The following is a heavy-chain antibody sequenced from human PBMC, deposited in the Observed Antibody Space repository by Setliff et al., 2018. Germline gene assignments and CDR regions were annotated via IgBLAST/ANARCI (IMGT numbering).Heavy chain of an antibody. CDR3: ARALASGSYYGQSSYYMDV. CDR2: VHFGGDT. V-gene: IGHV4-59*01. J-gene: IGHJ6*03. CDR1: GGGSINNYY. D-gene: IGHD3-10*01. Sequence: NPSETLSLTCTVSGGGSINNYYWSWARQSPGKGLEWIGFVHFGGDTNYNPSLKSRVTMSADTSNNQFSLNLRSVTAADTAVYYCARALASGSYYGQSSYYMDVWGKGTTVTVSS.